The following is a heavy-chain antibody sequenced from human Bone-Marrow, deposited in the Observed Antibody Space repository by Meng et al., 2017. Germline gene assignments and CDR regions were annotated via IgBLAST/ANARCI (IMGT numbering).Heavy chain of an antibody. CDR3: ARDLVGWGFLEWLSTLYYYYGMDV. V-gene: IGHV3-30*03. D-gene: IGHD3-3*01. Sequence: GGSLRHSCAASGFTFSSHGMHWVRQAPGKGLEWVALISYDGSNKYYADSVKGRFTISRDNSKNTLYLQMNSLRAEDTAVYYCARDLVGWGFLEWLSTLYYYYGMDVWGQGTTVTVSS. CDR2: ISYDGSNK. J-gene: IGHJ6*02. CDR1: GFTFSSHG.